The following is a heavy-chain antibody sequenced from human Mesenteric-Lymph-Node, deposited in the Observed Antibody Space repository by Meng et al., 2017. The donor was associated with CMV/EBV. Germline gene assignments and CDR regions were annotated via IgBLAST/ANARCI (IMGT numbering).Heavy chain of an antibody. CDR3: ATEASAGGIDY. CDR1: GYIFSGYF. V-gene: IGHV1-2*06. Sequence: SCQASGYIFSGYFLHRVRQAPGQGLEWVRRINPNSGGTDYAQNFQGRVTMTRDPSITTAYMELSSLRSDDTAVYYCATEASAGGIDYWGQGTLVTVSS. CDR2: INPNSGGT. J-gene: IGHJ4*02. D-gene: IGHD6-13*01.